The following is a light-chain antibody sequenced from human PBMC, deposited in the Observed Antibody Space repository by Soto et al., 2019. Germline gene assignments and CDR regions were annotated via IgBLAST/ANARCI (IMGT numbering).Light chain of an antibody. J-gene: IGLJ1*01. CDR3: SSYTSSSTYV. CDR2: EVN. CDR1: SSDVGSYNT. Sequence: QSALTQPVSVSGSPGQSITISCTGTSSDVGSYNTVSWYQQHPGKVPKLLIYEVNNRPSGVSNRFSASKSGNTASLTISGLQAEDEADYYCSSYTSSSTYVFGTGTKVTVL. V-gene: IGLV2-14*01.